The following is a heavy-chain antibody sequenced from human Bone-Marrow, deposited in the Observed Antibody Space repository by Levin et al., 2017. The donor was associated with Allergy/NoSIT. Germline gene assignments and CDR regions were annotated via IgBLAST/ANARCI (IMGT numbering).Heavy chain of an antibody. J-gene: IGHJ4*02. CDR1: GGTFSSYT. CDR2: IIPLFGTT. Sequence: SVKVSYKASGGTFSSYTINWVRQAPGQGLEWMGGIIPLFGTTNCSQKFQDRVSITADESTSTAYLELSSLRSDDTAVYYCAGAGLRYYFDQWGQGTLVTVSS. D-gene: IGHD3-10*01. V-gene: IGHV1-69*13. CDR3: AGAGLRYYFDQ.